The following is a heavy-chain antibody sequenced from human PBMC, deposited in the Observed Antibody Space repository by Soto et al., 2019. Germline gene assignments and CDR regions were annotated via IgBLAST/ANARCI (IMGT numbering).Heavy chain of an antibody. CDR1: GFSFGSSW. V-gene: IGHV3-7*05. D-gene: IGHD6-13*01. J-gene: IGHJ3*02. CDR3: ARDVSPGSSSLYLDAFDI. CDR2: IKKDGRKI. Sequence: EVQLVESGGDLVQPGGSLRLSCAASGFSFGSSWMTWVRQAPGKGLEWVANIKKDGRKINYLDSVRGRFTVSRDNAKNSLYLEMTSLRAEDTALYYCARDVSPGSSSLYLDAFDIWGQGTMVTVSS.